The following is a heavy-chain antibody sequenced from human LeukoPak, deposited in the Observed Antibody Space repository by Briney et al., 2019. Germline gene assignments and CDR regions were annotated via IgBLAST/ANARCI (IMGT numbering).Heavy chain of an antibody. CDR2: FDPENGKT. V-gene: IGHV1-24*01. D-gene: IGHD5-24*01. CDR3: ARDVEMATIHYFQH. CDR1: GYTLTELS. Sequence: VASVKVSCKVSGYTLTELSMHWVRQAPGRGLEWMGGFDPENGKTIYAQKFQGRVTITADKSTSTAYMELSSLRSEDTAVYYCARDVEMATIHYFQHWGQGTLVTVSS. J-gene: IGHJ1*01.